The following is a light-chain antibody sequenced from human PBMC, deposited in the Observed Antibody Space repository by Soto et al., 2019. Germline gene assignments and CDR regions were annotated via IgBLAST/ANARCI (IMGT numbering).Light chain of an antibody. CDR3: QQYNNWPPWT. Sequence: EIVMTQSPATLSVSPGERVTLSCRASQSVSNNLAWYQQKPGQAPRLLIYVASTRATGVPARFSGSGSGTEFTLTISSLQSEDFAVYYCQQYNNWPPWTFGQGTKVDIK. J-gene: IGKJ1*01. V-gene: IGKV3-15*01. CDR2: VAS. CDR1: QSVSNN.